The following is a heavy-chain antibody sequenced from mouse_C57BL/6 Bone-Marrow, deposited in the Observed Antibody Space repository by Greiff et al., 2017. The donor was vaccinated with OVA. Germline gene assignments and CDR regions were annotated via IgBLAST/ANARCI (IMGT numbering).Heavy chain of an antibody. CDR2: ISSGSSTI. V-gene: IGHV5-17*01. Sequence: EVLGVASGGGLVKPGGSLKLSCAASGFTFSDYGMHWVRQAPEKGLEWVAYISSGSSTIYYEDTVKGQFTMSRDNAKNTLFLQMTSLRSEDTAMYYCARAYDYDGYAMDYWGQGTSVTVSS. D-gene: IGHD2-4*01. J-gene: IGHJ4*01. CDR1: GFTFSDYG. CDR3: ARAYDYDGYAMDY.